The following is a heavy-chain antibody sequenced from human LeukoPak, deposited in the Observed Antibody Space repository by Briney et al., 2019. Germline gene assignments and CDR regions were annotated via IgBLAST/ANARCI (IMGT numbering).Heavy chain of an antibody. CDR2: IYQSGST. V-gene: IGHV4-34*01. CDR3: ARSELSSGWSFDY. CDR1: GGSLSGYY. J-gene: IGHJ4*02. Sequence: SETLSLTCAVYGGSLSGYYWSWIRQPPGKGLEGIGEIYQSGSTNYNPSLKSRVTISVDTSKNQHSLTLTSVTAADTAVYYCARSELSSGWSFDYWGQGTLVTVSS. D-gene: IGHD6-19*01.